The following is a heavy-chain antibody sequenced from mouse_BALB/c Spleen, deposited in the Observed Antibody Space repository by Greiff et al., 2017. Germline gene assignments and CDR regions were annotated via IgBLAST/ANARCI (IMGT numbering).Heavy chain of an antibody. D-gene: IGHD2-14*01. CDR2: ISDGGSYT. CDR3: ARDRGAGNYLDY. CDR1: GFTFSDYY. J-gene: IGHJ2*01. Sequence: EVQLVESGGGLVKPGGSLKLSCAASGFTFSDYYMYWVRQTPEKRLEWVATISDGGSYTYYPDSVKGRFPISRDNAKNNLYLQMSSLKSEDTAMYYCARDRGAGNYLDYWGQGTTLTVSS. V-gene: IGHV5-4*02.